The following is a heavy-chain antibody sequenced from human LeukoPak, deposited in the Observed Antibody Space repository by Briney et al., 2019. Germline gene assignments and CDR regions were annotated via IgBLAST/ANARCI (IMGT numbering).Heavy chain of an antibody. D-gene: IGHD6-13*01. CDR1: GGSFSGYY. CDR2: INHSGST. CDR3: ARGYSCSWYSFDY. V-gene: IGHV4-34*01. Sequence: SETLSLTCAVYGGSFSGYYWSWIRQPPGKGLEWIGEINHSGSTNYNPSLKSRVTISVDTSKNQFSLKLSSVTAADTAVYYCARGYSCSWYSFDYWGQGTLVTVSS. J-gene: IGHJ4*02.